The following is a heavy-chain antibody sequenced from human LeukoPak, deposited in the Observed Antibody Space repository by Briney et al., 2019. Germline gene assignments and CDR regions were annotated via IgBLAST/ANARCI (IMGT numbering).Heavy chain of an antibody. J-gene: IGHJ3*02. Sequence: GGSLRLSCAASGFTFSDYSLNWVRQAPGRGLEWVSYISGSGTAMYCADSVKGRFTMSRDNAQNSLYLQMNSLRAEDTAVYYCARDSAYAFDIWGQGTVVTVSS. CDR2: ISGSGTAM. CDR1: GFTFSDYS. CDR3: ARDSAYAFDI. V-gene: IGHV3-48*04.